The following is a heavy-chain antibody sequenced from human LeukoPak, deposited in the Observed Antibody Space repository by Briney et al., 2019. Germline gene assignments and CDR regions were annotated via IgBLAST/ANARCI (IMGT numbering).Heavy chain of an antibody. J-gene: IGHJ4*02. V-gene: IGHV3-21*01. CDR1: GFTFSSYS. D-gene: IGHD1-26*01. Sequence: GGSLKLSCAASGFTFSSYSMNWVRQAPGKGLEWVSSISSSSSYINYADSVKGRFTISRDNAKNSLYLQMNSLRAEDTAVYYCARSVSYQAFDYWGQGTLVTVSS. CDR3: ARSVSYQAFDY. CDR2: ISSSSSYI.